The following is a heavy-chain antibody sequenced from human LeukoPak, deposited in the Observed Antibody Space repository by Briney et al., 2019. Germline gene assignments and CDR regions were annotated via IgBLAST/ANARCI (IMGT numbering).Heavy chain of an antibody. CDR3: AKTEAYCSSTSCYLNAFDI. V-gene: IGHV3-23*01. J-gene: IGHJ3*02. CDR1: GFIFSSYA. D-gene: IGHD2-2*01. Sequence: GGSLRLSCAASGFIFSSYAMSWVRQAPGKGLEWVSAISGSGGSTYYADSVKGRFTISRDNSKNTLYLQMNSLRAEDTAVYYCAKTEAYCSSTSCYLNAFDIWGQGTMVTVSS. CDR2: ISGSGGST.